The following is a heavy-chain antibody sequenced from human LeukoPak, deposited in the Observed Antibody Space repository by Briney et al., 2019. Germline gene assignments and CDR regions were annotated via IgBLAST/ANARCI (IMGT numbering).Heavy chain of an antibody. CDR1: GYTLTTYP. Sequence: ASVKVSCKASGYTLTTYPINWVRQAPGQGLEWMGGIIPIFGTANYAQKFRGRVTITADESTSTAYMELSSLRSEDTAVYYCASYRYYYYYYGMDVWGQGTTVTVYS. J-gene: IGHJ6*02. D-gene: IGHD4-23*01. CDR3: ASYRYYYYYYGMDV. V-gene: IGHV1-69*13. CDR2: IIPIFGTA.